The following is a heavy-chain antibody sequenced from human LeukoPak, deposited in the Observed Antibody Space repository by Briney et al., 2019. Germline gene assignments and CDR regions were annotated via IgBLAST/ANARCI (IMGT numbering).Heavy chain of an antibody. CDR3: ARDRRYSSGWYYFDY. J-gene: IGHJ4*02. V-gene: IGHV4-4*07. D-gene: IGHD6-19*01. CDR2: IYTSGST. CDR1: GGSISSYY. Sequence: PSETLSLTCTVSGGSISSYYWSWLRQPAGKGLEWIGRIYTSGSTNYNPSLKSRVTMSVDTSKKQFTLKLSSVAAADTAVYYCARDRRYSSGWYYFDYWGQGTLVTVSS.